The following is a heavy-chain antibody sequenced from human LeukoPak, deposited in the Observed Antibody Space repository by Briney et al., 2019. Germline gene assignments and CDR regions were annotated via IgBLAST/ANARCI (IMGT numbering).Heavy chain of an antibody. CDR1: GYTFTSYG. CDR3: ARDLGWRDSSGSSDY. Sequence: ASVKVSCKASGYTFTSYGISWVRQAPGQGLEWMGWISAYNGNTNYAQKLQGRITMTTDTSTSTAYMELRSLRSDDTAVYYCARDLGWRDSSGSSDYWGQGTLVTVSS. D-gene: IGHD3-22*01. J-gene: IGHJ4*02. V-gene: IGHV1-18*01. CDR2: ISAYNGNT.